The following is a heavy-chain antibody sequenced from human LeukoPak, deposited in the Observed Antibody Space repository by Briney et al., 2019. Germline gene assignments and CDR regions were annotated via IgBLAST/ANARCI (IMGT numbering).Heavy chain of an antibody. J-gene: IGHJ5*02. Sequence: GASVKVSCKASGYTFTSYGISRVRQAPGQGLEWMGWISAYNGNTNYAQKLQGRVTMTTDTSTSTAYMELRSLRSDDTAVYYCARGECSSTSCFRSEFDPWGQGTLVTVSS. V-gene: IGHV1-18*01. CDR3: ARGECSSTSCFRSEFDP. D-gene: IGHD2-2*01. CDR2: ISAYNGNT. CDR1: GYTFTSYG.